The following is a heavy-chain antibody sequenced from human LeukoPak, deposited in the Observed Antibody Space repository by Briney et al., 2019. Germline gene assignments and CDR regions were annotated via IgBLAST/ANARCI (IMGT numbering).Heavy chain of an antibody. J-gene: IGHJ4*02. Sequence: PAGSLRLSCPASGFTFSSYSMNWVRQVPGKGLEWVSYISISSSTIYYADSVKGRFTISRDNAKNSVYLQMNSLRAEDTAVYYCARDPYSSSCHDYWGQGTLVTVSS. CDR3: ARDPYSSSCHDY. V-gene: IGHV3-48*01. CDR2: ISISSSTI. D-gene: IGHD6-13*01. CDR1: GFTFSSYS.